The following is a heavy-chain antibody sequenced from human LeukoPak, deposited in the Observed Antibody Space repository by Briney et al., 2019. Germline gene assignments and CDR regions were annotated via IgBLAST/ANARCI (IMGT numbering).Heavy chain of an antibody. CDR1: GFTLSSYS. Sequence: PGGSLRLSCAASGFTLSSYSMNWVRHAPGKGLEWVSYIDDVSDTIYYADSVKGRFIISRDNAKNSLYLQMNSLRDEDTSVYFCARVSNWAFDYWGQGTLVTVSS. D-gene: IGHD7-27*01. CDR3: ARVSNWAFDY. V-gene: IGHV3-48*02. J-gene: IGHJ4*02. CDR2: IDDVSDTI.